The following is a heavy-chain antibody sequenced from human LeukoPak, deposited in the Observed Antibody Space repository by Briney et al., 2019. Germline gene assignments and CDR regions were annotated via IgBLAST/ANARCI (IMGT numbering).Heavy chain of an antibody. V-gene: IGHV3-48*03. CDR1: GFTFSSYE. CDR2: ISSSGSTK. CDR3: ARDRSVWSRLDY. D-gene: IGHD3-10*01. J-gene: IGHJ4*02. Sequence: GGSLRLSCAASGFTFSSYEMNWVCQAPGKRLGWVSYISSSGSTKYYADSVKGRFTISRDNAKNSLFLQMNSLRAEDTAVYYCARDRSVWSRLDYWGQGTLVTVSS.